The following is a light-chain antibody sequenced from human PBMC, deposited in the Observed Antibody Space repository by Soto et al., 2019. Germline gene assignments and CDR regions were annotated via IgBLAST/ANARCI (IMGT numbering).Light chain of an antibody. V-gene: IGLV2-14*01. CDR1: XXXVGGYNY. J-gene: IGLJ2*01. CDR2: DVS. Sequence: QSALTQPASVSGSPGXSITISCXGTXXXVGGYNYVSWYQQHPGKAPKLMIYDVSNRPSGVSNRFSGSKSGNTASLTISGLQAEDEADYYCSSYTSSSTLVFGGGTKLTV. CDR3: SSYTSSSTLV.